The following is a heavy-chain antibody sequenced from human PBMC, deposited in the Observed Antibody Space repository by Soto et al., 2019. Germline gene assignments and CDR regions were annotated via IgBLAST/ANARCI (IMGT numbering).Heavy chain of an antibody. Sequence: LCGGSIRSGGYYWSWIRQHPGKGLEWIGYIYYSGSTYYNPSLKSRVTISVDTSKNQFSLKLSSVTAADTAVYYCATHLGPDAFDIWGQGTMVTVSS. D-gene: IGHD1-26*01. J-gene: IGHJ3*02. CDR1: GGSIRSGGYY. CDR3: ATHLGPDAFDI. CDR2: IYYSGST. V-gene: IGHV4-31*02.